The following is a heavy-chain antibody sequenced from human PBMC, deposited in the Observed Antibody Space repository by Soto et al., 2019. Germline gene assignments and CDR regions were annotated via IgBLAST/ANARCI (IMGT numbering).Heavy chain of an antibody. CDR1: GFTFDTYG. J-gene: IGHJ6*02. CDR3: ARVTPGNNLYYFSGLDV. V-gene: IGHV3-30-3*01. D-gene: IGHD1-1*01. Sequence: GGSLRLSCVASGFTFDTYGIHWVRRAPGKGLQWVALISYEGSSTYYADSVRGRFTISRDNSKNTLYLQINALRPEDTGVYYCARVTPGNNLYYFSGLDVWGQGTSVTVSS. CDR2: ISYEGSST.